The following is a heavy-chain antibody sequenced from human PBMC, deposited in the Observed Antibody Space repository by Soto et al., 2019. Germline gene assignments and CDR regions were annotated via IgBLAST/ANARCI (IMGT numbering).Heavy chain of an antibody. CDR3: ARGPMTPHY. Sequence: PGGSLRLSCAASGFIVSSDYMTWVRQAPGKGLEWVSVIYSGDRTDYADSVKGRFTVSRGNFKNSLYLQMNSLRVEDTAVYYCARGPMTPHYWGQGTLVTVSS. V-gene: IGHV3-66*01. J-gene: IGHJ4*02. CDR2: IYSGDRT. CDR1: GFIVSSDY.